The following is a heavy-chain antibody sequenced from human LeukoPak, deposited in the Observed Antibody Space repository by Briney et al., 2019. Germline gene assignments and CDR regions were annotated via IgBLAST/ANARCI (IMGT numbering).Heavy chain of an antibody. CDR3: ARDRVAATDAFDI. V-gene: IGHV1-69*05. D-gene: IGHD2-15*01. CDR1: GGTFSSYA. CDR2: IIPIFGTA. Sequence: SVKVSCKASGGTFSSYAISWVRQAPGQGLEWMGRIIPIFGTANYAQKFQGRVTITTDESTSTAYMELSSLRSEDTAVYYCARDRVAATDAFDIWGQWTMVTVSS. J-gene: IGHJ3*02.